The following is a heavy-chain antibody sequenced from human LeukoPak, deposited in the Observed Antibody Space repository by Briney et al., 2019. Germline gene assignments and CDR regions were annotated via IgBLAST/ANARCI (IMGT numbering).Heavy chain of an antibody. V-gene: IGHV3-48*01. CDR1: GSTFSSYS. Sequence: PGGSLRLSCAASGSTFSSYSMNWVRQAPGKGLEWVSYISSSSSTIYYADSVKGRFTISRDNAKNSLYLQMNSLRAEDTAVYYCARNMVGGGVWFGEFVAFDIWGQGTMVTVSS. CDR3: ARNMVGGGVWFGEFVAFDI. CDR2: ISSSSSTI. D-gene: IGHD3-10*01. J-gene: IGHJ3*02.